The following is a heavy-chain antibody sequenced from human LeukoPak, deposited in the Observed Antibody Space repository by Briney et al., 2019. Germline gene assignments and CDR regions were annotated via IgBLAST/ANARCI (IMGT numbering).Heavy chain of an antibody. V-gene: IGHV3-7*01. D-gene: IGHD2-2*01. CDR3: ARDGCSSTSCYGGMDV. J-gene: IGHJ6*02. CDR1: GFTFSGYW. CDR2: INQNGSEK. Sequence: GGSLRLSCAASGFTFSGYWMSWVRQAPGKGLEWVAYINQNGSEKYYVDSVKGRFTISRDNAKNSLYLQMNSLRAEDTAVYYCARDGCSSTSCYGGMDVWGQGTTVTVSS.